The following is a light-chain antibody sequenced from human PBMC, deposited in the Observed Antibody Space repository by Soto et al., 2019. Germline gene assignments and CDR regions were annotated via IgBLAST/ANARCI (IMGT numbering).Light chain of an antibody. CDR3: QQYNSYSVPS. J-gene: IGKJ1*01. V-gene: IGKV1-8*01. CDR2: AAS. Sequence: AIRMTQSPSSLSASTGDRVTITCRASQGISSYLAWYQQKPGKAPKLLIYAASTLQSGVPSRFSGSGSGTDFTLTISCLQSEDFATYYCQQYNSYSVPSFGQGTKVEIK. CDR1: QGISSY.